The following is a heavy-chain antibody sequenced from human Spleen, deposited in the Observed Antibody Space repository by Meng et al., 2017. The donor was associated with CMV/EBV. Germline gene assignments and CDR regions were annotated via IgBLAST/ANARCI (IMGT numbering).Heavy chain of an antibody. CDR3: ARSREGDLYDY. V-gene: IGHV1-2*02. Sequence: SCTASGYTFTGHSMHWWRQAPGHGPEWMGWINPTTGGTNYAQKFQDRVTLTRDTSISTAYMELSRLRSDDTAVYYCARSREGDLYDYWGRGTLVTVSS. CDR2: INPTTGGT. CDR1: GYTFTGHS. D-gene: IGHD3-10*01. J-gene: IGHJ4*02.